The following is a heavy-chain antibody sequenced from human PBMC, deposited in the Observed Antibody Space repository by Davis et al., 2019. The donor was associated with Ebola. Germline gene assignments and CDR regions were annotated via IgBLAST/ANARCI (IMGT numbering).Heavy chain of an antibody. V-gene: IGHV4-34*01. D-gene: IGHD5-18*01. CDR2: INHSGIT. Sequence: PSETLSLTCVVYGGSFSGYYWSWIRQPPGKGLEWIGEINHSGITNYNPSLKSRVTISVDTSTNQFSLKLTSVTAADTAVYYCARGARGYSYGSGDYGMDVWGQGTTVTVSS. CDR3: ARGARGYSYGSGDYGMDV. J-gene: IGHJ6*02. CDR1: GGSFSGYY.